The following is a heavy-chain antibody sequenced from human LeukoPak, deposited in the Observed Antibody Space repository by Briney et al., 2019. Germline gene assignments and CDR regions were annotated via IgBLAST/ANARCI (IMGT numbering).Heavy chain of an antibody. CDR3: ARVKWELTYAFDI. CDR1: GGSISSTSYY. J-gene: IGHJ3*02. V-gene: IGHV4-39*01. CDR2: IYYSGST. D-gene: IGHD1-26*01. Sequence: SETLSLTCTVSGGSISSTSYYWGWIRQPPGKGLEWIGSIYYSGSTYNNPSLKSRVTISVDTSKNQFSLKLSSVTAADTAVYYCARVKWELTYAFDIWGQGTMVTVSS.